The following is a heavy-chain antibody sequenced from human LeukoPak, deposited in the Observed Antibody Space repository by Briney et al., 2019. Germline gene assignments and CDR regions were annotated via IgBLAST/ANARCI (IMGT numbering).Heavy chain of an antibody. CDR2: IYTRGST. D-gene: IGHD4-17*01. J-gene: IGHJ4*02. CDR1: GGSINNYY. V-gene: IGHV4-4*07. CDR3: ASETTVTTVY. Sequence: SETLSLTCTVSGGSINNYYWSWIRQPAGKGLEWIGRIYTRGSTNYNPSLKSRVTMSVDTSKNQFSLKLSSVTAADTAVYYCASETTVTTVYWGQGTLVTVSS.